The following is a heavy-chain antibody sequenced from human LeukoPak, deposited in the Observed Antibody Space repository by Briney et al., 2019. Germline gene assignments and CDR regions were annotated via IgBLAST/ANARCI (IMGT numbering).Heavy chain of an antibody. CDR1: GFTFSEYW. V-gene: IGHV3-7*05. J-gene: IGHJ4*02. D-gene: IGHD4-17*01. CDR3: ARFPTGFDY. CDR2: IKEDGSEK. Sequence: AGQSRRLSCAASGFTFSEYWMTWVRQAPGKGLEWVASIKEDGSEKYYVDSVKGRCTISRDNAKNSLYLQMNSLRVEDTAMYYCARFPTGFDYWGQGTLVTVSS.